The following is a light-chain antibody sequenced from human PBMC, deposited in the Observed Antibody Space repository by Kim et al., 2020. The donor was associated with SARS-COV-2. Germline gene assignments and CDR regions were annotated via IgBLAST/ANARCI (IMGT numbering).Light chain of an antibody. CDR2: RND. V-gene: IGLV10-54*01. CDR3: SAWDSSLRGWV. CDR1: SNNVGNQG. Sequence: AGLTQPPSVSKGLRQTATLTCTGNSNNVGNQGAAWLQQHQGHPPKLLSYRNDNRPSGISERLSASRSGNTASLTITGLQPEDEADYYCSAWDSSLRGWVFGGGTQLTVL. J-gene: IGLJ3*02.